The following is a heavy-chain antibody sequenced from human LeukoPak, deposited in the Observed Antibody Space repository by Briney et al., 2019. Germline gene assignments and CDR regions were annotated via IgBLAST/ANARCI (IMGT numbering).Heavy chain of an antibody. Sequence: SQTLSLTCTVSSGSMNSGLYYWTWIRQPAGKGLEWIGRISSTGSTTYNPSLKSRGTISLDTSKNYFSLKVTSVTAADTAVYYCARETEEVYTGSWGLYDSHYYMDAWGNGTTVTVSS. J-gene: IGHJ6*03. CDR1: SGSMNSGLYY. CDR3: ARETEEVYTGSWGLYDSHYYMDA. V-gene: IGHV4-61*02. D-gene: IGHD3-16*01. CDR2: ISSTGST.